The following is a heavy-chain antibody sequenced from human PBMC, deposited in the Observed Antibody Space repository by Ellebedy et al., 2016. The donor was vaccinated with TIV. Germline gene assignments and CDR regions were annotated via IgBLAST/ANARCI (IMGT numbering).Heavy chain of an antibody. CDR3: ARGYSGYQPPGYAFDI. CDR1: GGSISSYY. D-gene: IGHD2-2*01. J-gene: IGHJ3*02. CDR2: IYTSGST. V-gene: IGHV4-4*07. Sequence: SETLSLXXTVSGGSISSYYWSWIRQPAGKGLEWIGRIYTSGSTNYNPSLKSRVTMSVDTSKNQFSLKLSSVTAADTAVYYCARGYSGYQPPGYAFDIWGQGTMVTVSS.